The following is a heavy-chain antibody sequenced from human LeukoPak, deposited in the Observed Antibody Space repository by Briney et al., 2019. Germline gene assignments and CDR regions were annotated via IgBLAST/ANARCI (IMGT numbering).Heavy chain of an antibody. CDR1: GDTFTNCA. CDR3: AREWFVVVVPAAINYFDS. Sequence: SVKVSCKASGDTFTNCAVSWVRQAPGQGLEWMGRIIPVYGTTNYSQKFQGRVTITTGKSTGTAYMELSSLRREDTAVYYCAREWFVVVVPAAINYFDSWGQGTLVTVSS. J-gene: IGHJ4*02. CDR2: IIPVYGTT. D-gene: IGHD2-2*01. V-gene: IGHV1-69*05.